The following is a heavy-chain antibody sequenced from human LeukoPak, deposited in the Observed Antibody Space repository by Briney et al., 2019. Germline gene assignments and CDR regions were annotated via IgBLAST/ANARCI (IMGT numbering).Heavy chain of an antibody. CDR1: GFTFSSYA. V-gene: IGHV3-23*01. CDR3: AKVTTYYYDSSGYPTDY. J-gene: IGHJ4*02. CDR2: ISGSGGST. Sequence: GGSLRLSCAASGFTFSSYAMSWVRQAPGKGLEWVSAISGSGGSTYYADSVKGRFTISRDNSKNTLYLQMNSLRAGDTAVYYCAKVTTYYYDSSGYPTDYWGQGTLVTVSS. D-gene: IGHD3-22*01.